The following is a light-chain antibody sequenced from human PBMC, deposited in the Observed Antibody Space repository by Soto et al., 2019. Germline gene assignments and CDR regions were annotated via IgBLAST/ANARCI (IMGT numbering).Light chain of an antibody. CDR1: SGSVSSSYY. J-gene: IGLJ3*02. CDR3: VLYMGSGVWV. Sequence: QTVVTQEPSFSVSPGRTVTLTCGLSSGSVSSSYYPSWYQQTPGQAPRTLIYNTNKRSSGVPDRFSGSILGNKAALTITGAQADDETDYSCVLYMGSGVWVFGGGTQLTVL. CDR2: NTN. V-gene: IGLV8-61*01.